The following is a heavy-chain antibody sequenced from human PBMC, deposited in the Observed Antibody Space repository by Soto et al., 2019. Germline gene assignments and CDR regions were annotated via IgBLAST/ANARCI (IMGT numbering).Heavy chain of an antibody. CDR3: ARDNGYYYDSSGFPRHHFDY. D-gene: IGHD3-22*01. V-gene: IGHV4-61*01. Sequence: SETLSLTCTVSGGSFSSGSYYWSWIRQPPGKGLEWIGYIYYSGSTNSNPSLKSRVTISVDTSKNQFSLKLSCVTAADTAVYYCARDNGYYYDSSGFPRHHFDYWGQGTLVTVSS. CDR1: GGSFSSGSYY. J-gene: IGHJ4*02. CDR2: IYYSGST.